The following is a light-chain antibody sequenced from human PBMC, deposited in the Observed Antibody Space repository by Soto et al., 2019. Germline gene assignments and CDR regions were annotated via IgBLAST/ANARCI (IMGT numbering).Light chain of an antibody. CDR1: SSDVGGYNY. V-gene: IGLV2-14*01. Sequence: QSALTQPASVSGSPGQSITISCTGTSSDVGGYNYVSWYQHHPGKAPKLMIYEVNIRPSGVSNRFSGSKSGNTASLTISGLQAEDEADYYCSSYTTTSVRVFGGGTKLTVL. CDR3: SSYTTTSVRV. CDR2: EVN. J-gene: IGLJ2*01.